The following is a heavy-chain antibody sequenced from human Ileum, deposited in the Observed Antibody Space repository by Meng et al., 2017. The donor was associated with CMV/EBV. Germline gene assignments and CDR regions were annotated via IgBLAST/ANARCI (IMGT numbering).Heavy chain of an antibody. V-gene: IGHV3-21*01. D-gene: IGHD2/OR15-2a*01. CDR3: AKGCNAECFYFEY. CDR2: ISRSGSYI. J-gene: IGHJ4*02. CDR1: GFTFSSYS. Sequence: GESLKISCAASGFTFSSYSMNWVRQAPGKGLEWVSSISRSGSYIYYADSVKGRFTISRDNAKNSLYLQMNSLRAEDTAVYYCAKGCNAECFYFEYWGQGTPVTVSS.